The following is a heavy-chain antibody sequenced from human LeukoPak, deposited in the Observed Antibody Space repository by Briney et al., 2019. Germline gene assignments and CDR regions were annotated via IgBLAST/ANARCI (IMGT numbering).Heavy chain of an antibody. CDR1: GFTFSSFG. CDR2: ISNDGSNK. J-gene: IGHJ4*02. CDR3: AKSGIAAAGQRGYFDY. D-gene: IGHD6-13*01. V-gene: IGHV3-30*18. Sequence: PGGSLRLSCAASGFTFSSFGIHWVRQAPGKGLEWVAVISNDGSNKYYADSVKGRFTISRDNSKNTVYLQMSSLGGEDTAVYYCAKSGIAAAGQRGYFDYWGQGTLVTVSS.